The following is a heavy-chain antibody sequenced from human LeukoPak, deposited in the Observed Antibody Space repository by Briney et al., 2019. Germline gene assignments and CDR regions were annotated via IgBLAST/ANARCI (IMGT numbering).Heavy chain of an antibody. CDR3: VREWDHTRMTFDI. Sequence: ASVKVSCTASGHTFTSYYLHWVRQAPGQGLEWMGWIGTYNGNTKYAQEFQGRVTMTTDTSTSTGYMELRNLRSDDTAVYFCVREWDHTRMTFDIWGQGTMVTVSS. J-gene: IGHJ3*02. CDR2: IGTYNGNT. V-gene: IGHV1-18*04. D-gene: IGHD1-26*01. CDR1: GHTFTSYY.